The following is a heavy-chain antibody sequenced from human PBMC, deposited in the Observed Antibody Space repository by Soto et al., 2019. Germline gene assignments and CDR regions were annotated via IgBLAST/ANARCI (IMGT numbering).Heavy chain of an antibody. J-gene: IGHJ4*02. D-gene: IGHD3-22*01. CDR1: GGSISSGGYY. V-gene: IGHV4-31*03. Sequence: SETLSLTCTVSGGSISSGGYYWSWIRQHPGKGLEWIGYIYYSGSTYYNPSLKSRATISVDTSKNQSSLKLSSVTAADTAVYYCARDKWDYYDSSGYYVDRFFDYWGQGTLVT. CDR2: IYYSGST. CDR3: ARDKWDYYDSSGYYVDRFFDY.